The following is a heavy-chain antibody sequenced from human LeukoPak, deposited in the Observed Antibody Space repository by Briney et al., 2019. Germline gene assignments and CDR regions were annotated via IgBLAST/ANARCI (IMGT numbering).Heavy chain of an antibody. V-gene: IGHV1-69*06. D-gene: IGHD3-10*01. CDR1: GGTFSSYA. Sequence: ASVKVSCKASGGTFSSYAISWVRQAPGQGLEWMGGIIPIFGTANYAQKFQGRVTITADKSTSTAYMELSSLRSEDTAVYYCAYYYGSGSYYNPHFDYWGQGTLVTVSS. J-gene: IGHJ4*02. CDR3: AYYYGSGSYYNPHFDY. CDR2: IIPIFGTA.